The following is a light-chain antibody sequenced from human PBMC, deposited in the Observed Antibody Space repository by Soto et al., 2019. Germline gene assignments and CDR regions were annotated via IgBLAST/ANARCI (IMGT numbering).Light chain of an antibody. CDR2: DAS. CDR3: LQDFNYPWT. CDR1: QSVTTY. Sequence: EIMLTQSPATLSLSPGERATLSCRASQSVTTYLAWYQHKPGQAPRLLIYDASNRATGIPARFSGSGSGTDFTLTISSLEPEDFATYYCLQDFNYPWTFGQGTKVDI. V-gene: IGKV3-11*01. J-gene: IGKJ1*01.